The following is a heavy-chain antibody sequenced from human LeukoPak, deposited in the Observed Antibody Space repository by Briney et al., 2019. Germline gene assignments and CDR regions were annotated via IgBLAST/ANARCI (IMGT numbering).Heavy chain of an antibody. D-gene: IGHD3-22*01. CDR3: ARVYYYDSSGSDAFDI. CDR1: GGAISSHY. V-gene: IGHV4-59*11. J-gene: IGHJ3*02. Sequence: PSETLSLTCTVSGGAISSHYWSWIRQPPGKGLEWIGYIYYSGSTNYNPSLKSRVTISVDTSKNQFSLKLSSVTAADTAVYYCARVYYYDSSGSDAFDIWGQGTMVTVSS. CDR2: IYYSGST.